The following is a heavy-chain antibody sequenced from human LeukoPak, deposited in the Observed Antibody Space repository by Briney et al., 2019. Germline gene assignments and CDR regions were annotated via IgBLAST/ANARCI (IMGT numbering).Heavy chain of an antibody. J-gene: IGHJ4*02. V-gene: IGHV4-30-4*08. CDR3: ARSRVLRYFDWLFPFDY. CDR1: GGSISSGDYY. CDR2: IYYSVST. Sequence: SQTLSLTCTVSGGSISSGDYYWRWLRQPPGKGLEWIGYIYYSVSTYYNPSLKSRVTISVDTSKNQFSLKLSSVTAADTAVYYCARSRVLRYFDWLFPFDYWGQGTLVTVSS. D-gene: IGHD3-9*01.